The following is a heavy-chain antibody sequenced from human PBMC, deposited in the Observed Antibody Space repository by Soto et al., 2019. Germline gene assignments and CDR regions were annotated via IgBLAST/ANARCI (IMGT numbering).Heavy chain of an antibody. D-gene: IGHD2-21*01. J-gene: IGHJ6*02. CDR1: GGSISSYY. CDR3: ARDKVMGYYYYDGMDV. V-gene: IGHV4-4*07. Sequence: SETLSLTCTVSGGSISSYYWSWIRQPAGKGLEWIGRIYTSGSTNYNPSLKSRVTMSVDTSKNQFSLKLSSVTAADTAVYYCARDKVMGYYYYDGMDVWGQGTTVTVSS. CDR2: IYTSGST.